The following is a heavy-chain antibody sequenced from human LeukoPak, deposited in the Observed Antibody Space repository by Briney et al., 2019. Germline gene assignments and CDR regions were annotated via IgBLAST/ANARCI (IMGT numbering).Heavy chain of an antibody. CDR1: GYTFTGYY. CDR3: ARDDGSTNCFDY. CDR2: INPNSGGT. J-gene: IGHJ4*02. V-gene: IGHV1-2*02. Sequence: GASVKVSCKASGYTFTGYYMHWVRQAPGQGLEWMGWINPNSGGTNYAQKLQGRVTMTTDTSTSTAYMELRSLRSDDTAVYYCARDDGSTNCFDYWGQGTLVTVSS. D-gene: IGHD2-2*01.